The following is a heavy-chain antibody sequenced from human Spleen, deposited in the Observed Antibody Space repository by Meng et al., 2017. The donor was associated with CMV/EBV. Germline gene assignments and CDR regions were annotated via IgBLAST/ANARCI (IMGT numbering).Heavy chain of an antibody. CDR3: ARVAVSQDLANRYFYYGMDV. V-gene: IGHV1-69*06. D-gene: IGHD2-15*01. J-gene: IGHJ6*02. Sequence: SVKVSCKASGGTFSSYAISWVRQAPGQGLEWMGGIIPIFGTANYAQKFQGRATITADKSTNTAYMELSSLRSEDTAVYYCARVAVSQDLANRYFYYGMDVWGQGTTVTVSS. CDR1: GGTFSSYA. CDR2: IIPIFGTA.